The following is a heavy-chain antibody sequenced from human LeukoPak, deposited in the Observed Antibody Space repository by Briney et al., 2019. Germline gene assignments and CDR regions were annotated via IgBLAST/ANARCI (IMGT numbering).Heavy chain of an antibody. CDR3: ARAPMDYYDSSGRFHYFDY. CDR2: INAGNGNT. D-gene: IGHD3-22*01. CDR1: GYTFTSYA. Sequence: GASVKVSCRASGYTFTSYAMHWVRQAPGQRLEWMGWINAGNGNTKYSQKFQGRVAITRDTSASTAYMELSSLRSEDTAVYYRARAPMDYYDSSGRFHYFDYWGQGTLVTVSS. J-gene: IGHJ4*02. V-gene: IGHV1-3*01.